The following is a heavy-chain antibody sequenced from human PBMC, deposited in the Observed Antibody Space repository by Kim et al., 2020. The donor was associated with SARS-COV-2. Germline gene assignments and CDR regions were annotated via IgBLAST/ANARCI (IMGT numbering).Heavy chain of an antibody. D-gene: IGHD3-16*01. V-gene: IGHV3-33*01. J-gene: IGHJ6*02. CDR2: IWYDGSNK. CDR1: GFTFSSYG. CDR3: ARDRSQVGAYGMDV. Sequence: GGSLRLSCAASGFTFSSYGMHWVRQAPGKGLEWVAVIWYDGSNKYYADSVKGRFTISRDNSKNTLYLQMNSLRAEDTAVYYCARDRSQVGAYGMDVWGQGTTVTVSS.